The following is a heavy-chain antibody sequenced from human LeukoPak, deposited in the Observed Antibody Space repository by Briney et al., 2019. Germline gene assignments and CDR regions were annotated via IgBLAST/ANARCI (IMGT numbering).Heavy chain of an antibody. CDR2: ISTTGTTI. Sequence: GGSLRLSCVVSGFTFSDYYMSWVRQAPGKGLEWVSYISTTGTTIYYADSVKGRFTISRDNAKNSLYLQMNSLRAEDTAMYYCGRGHTVIDPGYWGQGTLVTVSS. D-gene: IGHD2/OR15-2a*01. CDR1: GFTFSDYY. V-gene: IGHV3-11*01. CDR3: GRGHTVIDPGY. J-gene: IGHJ4*02.